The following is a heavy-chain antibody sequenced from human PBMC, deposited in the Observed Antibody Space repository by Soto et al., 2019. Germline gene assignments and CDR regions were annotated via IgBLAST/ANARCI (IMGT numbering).Heavy chain of an antibody. D-gene: IGHD2-2*01. CDR3: ARGSDIVVAPAAFRQDYYYYYGMDV. CDR1: GGSISSYY. CDR2: IYYSGST. J-gene: IGHJ6*02. V-gene: IGHV4-59*01. Sequence: SETLSLTCTVSGGSISSYYWSWIRQPPGKGLEWIGYIYYSGSTNYNPSLKSRVTISVDTSKNQFSLKLSSVTAADTAVYYCARGSDIVVAPAAFRQDYYYYYGMDVWGQGTTVTVSS.